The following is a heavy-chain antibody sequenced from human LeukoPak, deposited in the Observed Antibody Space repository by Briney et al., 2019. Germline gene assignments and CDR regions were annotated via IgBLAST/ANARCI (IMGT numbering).Heavy chain of an antibody. D-gene: IGHD3-10*01. CDR2: ISAYNGNT. Sequence: GASVKVSCKASGYTFTSYGISWVRQAPGQGLEWMGWISAYNGNTNYAQKLQGRVTTTTDTSTSTAYMELRSLRSDDTAVYYCARDKLLWFGEYYYYYGMDVWGKGTTVTVSS. V-gene: IGHV1-18*04. CDR1: GYTFTSYG. J-gene: IGHJ6*04. CDR3: ARDKLLWFGEYYYYYGMDV.